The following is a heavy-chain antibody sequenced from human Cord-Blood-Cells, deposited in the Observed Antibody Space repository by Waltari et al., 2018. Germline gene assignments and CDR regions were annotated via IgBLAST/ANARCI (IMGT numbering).Heavy chain of an antibody. J-gene: IGHJ4*02. D-gene: IGHD6-6*01. Sequence: QVQLQESGPGLVKPSETLSLTCTVSGGSTRCYYRRWIRQPAGKGLEWIGRIYTSWSTNYNPSLKSRVTMSVDTSKNQFSLKLSSVTAADTAVYYCAREWYSSSSYFDYWGQGTLVTVSS. V-gene: IGHV4-4*07. CDR3: AREWYSSSSYFDY. CDR1: GGSTRCYY. CDR2: IYTSWST.